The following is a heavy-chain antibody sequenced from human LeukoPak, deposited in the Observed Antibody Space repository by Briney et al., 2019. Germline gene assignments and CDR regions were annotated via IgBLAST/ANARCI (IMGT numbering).Heavy chain of an antibody. V-gene: IGHV3-21*01. J-gene: IGHJ4*02. CDR3: ARGEYGSGSYHIDY. Sequence: GGSLRLSCAASGFTFSRYSMNWVRQAPGKGLEWVSFISGNSAYIYYADSVKGRFTISRDNAKNSLYLQMNSLRAEDTAVYYCARGEYGSGSYHIDYWGQGTLVTVSS. CDR1: GFTFSRYS. D-gene: IGHD3-10*01. CDR2: ISGNSAYI.